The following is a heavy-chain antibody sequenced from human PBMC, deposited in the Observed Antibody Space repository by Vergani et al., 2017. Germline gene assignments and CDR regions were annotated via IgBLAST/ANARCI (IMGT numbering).Heavy chain of an antibody. J-gene: IGHJ6*02. Sequence: QVQLQESGPGLVKPSETLSLTCTVSGGSISSYYWSWIRQPPGKGLEWIGYIYYSGSTNYNPSLKSRVTISVDTSKNQFSLKLSSVTAADTAVYYCARAIAARRGRYYYGMDVWGQGTTVTVSS. D-gene: IGHD6-13*01. CDR3: ARAIAARRGRYYYGMDV. CDR2: IYYSGST. V-gene: IGHV4-59*01. CDR1: GGSISSYY.